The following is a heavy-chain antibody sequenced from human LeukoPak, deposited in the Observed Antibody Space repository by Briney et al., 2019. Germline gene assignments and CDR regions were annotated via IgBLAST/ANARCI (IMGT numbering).Heavy chain of an antibody. V-gene: IGHV4-34*01. Sequence: MASETLSLTCAVYGGSFSGYYWSWIRQPPGKGLEWIGEINHSGSTNYNPSLKSRVTISVDTSKNQFSLKLSSVTAADTAVYYCARVAYSSSWTKIDYWGQGTLVTVSS. J-gene: IGHJ4*02. CDR2: INHSGST. CDR3: ARVAYSSSWTKIDY. CDR1: GGSFSGYY. D-gene: IGHD6-13*01.